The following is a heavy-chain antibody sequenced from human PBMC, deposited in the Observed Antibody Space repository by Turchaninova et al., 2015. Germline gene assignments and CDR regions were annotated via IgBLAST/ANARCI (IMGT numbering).Heavy chain of an antibody. Sequence: EAQLVESGGGLVQPGRSLRLSCTASGFTFNAHAMPWFRQAPGKGLEWGSGVFWKSGNTGYADSVKGRFTNYRDTAKNSLHLQMNSLGGEDTALYYCVKDVLAGGADYWGHGAQVTVSS. J-gene: IGHJ4*01. D-gene: IGHD3-10*01. CDR2: VFWKSGNT. V-gene: IGHV3-9*01. CDR1: GFTFNAHA. CDR3: VKDVLAGGADY.